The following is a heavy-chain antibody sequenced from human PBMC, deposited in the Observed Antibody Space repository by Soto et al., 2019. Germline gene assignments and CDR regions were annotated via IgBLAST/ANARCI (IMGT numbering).Heavy chain of an antibody. D-gene: IGHD5-12*01. V-gene: IGHV4-38-2*01. Sequence: PSETLSLTCAVSSYSISSGYYWGWIRQPPGKGLEWISSIYHTGDTYYNPSLMSRIIISVDTSKNQFFLRLDSVTAADTAVYYCARCFDYTYDYWGQGTLVTVSS. J-gene: IGHJ4*02. CDR3: ARCFDYTYDY. CDR2: IYHTGDT. CDR1: SYSISSGYY.